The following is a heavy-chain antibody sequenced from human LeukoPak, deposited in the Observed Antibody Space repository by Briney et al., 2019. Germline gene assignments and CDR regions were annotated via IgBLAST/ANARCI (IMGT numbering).Heavy chain of an antibody. D-gene: IGHD4-17*01. CDR3: AKALADYVKLYYYYYMDV. J-gene: IGHJ6*03. CDR2: ISGSGGST. CDR1: GFTFSSYA. V-gene: IGHV3-23*01. Sequence: GGSLRLSCAASGFTFSSYAMSWVRQAPGKGLEWVSAISGSGGSTYYADSVKGRFTISRDNSKNTLYLQMNSLRAEDTAVYYCAKALADYVKLYYYYYMDVWGQGTMATVSS.